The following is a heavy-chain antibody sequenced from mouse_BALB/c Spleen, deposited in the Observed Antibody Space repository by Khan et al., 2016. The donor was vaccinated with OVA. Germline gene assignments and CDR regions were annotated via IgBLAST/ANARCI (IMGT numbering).Heavy chain of an antibody. CDR2: ISYSGST. CDR1: GYSITSDYA. CDR3: ARSIMAN. Sequence: EVQLVESGPGLVKLSQSLSLTCTVTGYSITSDYAWNWIRQFPGNKLEWMGYISYSGSTSYNPSLKSRISITRDTSKNQFFLQLNSVTTEDTATYYCARSIMANWGQGITLTVSS. V-gene: IGHV3-2*02. J-gene: IGHJ2*01.